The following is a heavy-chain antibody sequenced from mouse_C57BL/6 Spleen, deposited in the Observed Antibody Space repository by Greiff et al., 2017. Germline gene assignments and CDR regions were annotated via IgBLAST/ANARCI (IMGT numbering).Heavy chain of an antibody. CDR1: GYSFTSYY. J-gene: IGHJ3*01. CDR2: IYPGSGNT. Sequence: VQRVESGPELVKPGASVKISCKASGYSFTSYYIHWVKQRPGQGLEWIGWIYPGSGNTKYNEKFKGKATLTADTSSSTAYMQLSSLTSEDSAVYYCARSRNYGSSPAWFAYWGQGTLVTVSA. V-gene: IGHV1-66*01. CDR3: ARSRNYGSSPAWFAY. D-gene: IGHD1-1*01.